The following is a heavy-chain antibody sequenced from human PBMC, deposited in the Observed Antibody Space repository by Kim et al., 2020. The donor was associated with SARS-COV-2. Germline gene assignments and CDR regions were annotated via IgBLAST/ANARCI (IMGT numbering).Heavy chain of an antibody. V-gene: IGHV3-30*18. Sequence: GGSLRLSCAASGFTFSSYGMHWVRQAPGKGLEWVAVISYDGSNKYYADSVKGRFTISRDNSKNTLYLQMNSLRAEDTAVYYCAKGPHSGYYFDYWGQGTL. D-gene: IGHD3-22*01. CDR3: AKGPHSGYYFDY. CDR1: GFTFSSYG. CDR2: ISYDGSNK. J-gene: IGHJ4*02.